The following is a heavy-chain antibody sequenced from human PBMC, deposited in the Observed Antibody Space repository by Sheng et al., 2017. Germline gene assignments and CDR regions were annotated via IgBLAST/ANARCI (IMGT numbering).Heavy chain of an antibody. D-gene: IGHD4-17*01. V-gene: IGHV3-7*01. CDR3: VRNGGAFDY. CDR2: VNPDGSDK. J-gene: IGHJ4*02. CDR1: GFSFSSHW. Sequence: EVQLVESGGGLVQPGGSLRLSCAASGFSFSSHWMSWVRHAPGKGLEWVANVNPDGSDKKYVDSVKGRFAISRDNAKNSLYLQMNSLRAEDTAVYYCVRNGGAFDYWGQGTLVTV.